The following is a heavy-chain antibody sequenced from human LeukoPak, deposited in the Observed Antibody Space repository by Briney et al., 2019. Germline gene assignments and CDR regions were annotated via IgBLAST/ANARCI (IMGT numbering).Heavy chain of an antibody. CDR3: ARLRPDYVWGSYRYYYYYYMDV. CDR1: GYTFTSYD. V-gene: IGHV1-8*03. CDR2: MNPNSGNT. Sequence: ASVKVSCKASGYTFTSYDINWVRQATGQGLEWMGWMNPNSGNTGYAQKFQGRVTITRNTSISTAYMELSSLRSEDTAVYYCARLRPDYVWGSYRYYYYYYMDVWGKGTTVTVSS. D-gene: IGHD3-16*02. J-gene: IGHJ6*03.